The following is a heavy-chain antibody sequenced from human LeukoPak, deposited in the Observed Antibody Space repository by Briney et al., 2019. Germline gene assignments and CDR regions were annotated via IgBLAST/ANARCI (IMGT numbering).Heavy chain of an antibody. D-gene: IGHD3-10*01. J-gene: IGHJ6*02. CDR3: ARGRDYNSSGRQIRTYSMDA. CDR1: GFTFSNYG. V-gene: IGHV3-30*03. Sequence: PGGSLRLSCAASGFTFSNYGMHWVRQAPGKGLEWVAVISYDGSNKYYADSVKGRFTISRDNSKNTLYLQMNSLRAEDTAVYYCARGRDYNSSGRQIRTYSMDAWGQGTTVTVSS. CDR2: ISYDGSNK.